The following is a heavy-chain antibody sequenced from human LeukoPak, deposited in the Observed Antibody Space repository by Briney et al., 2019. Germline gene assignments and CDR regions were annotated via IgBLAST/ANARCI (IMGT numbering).Heavy chain of an antibody. CDR2: ISGSGGST. CDR3: AKLCPNTAMARTFVDY. J-gene: IGHJ4*02. CDR1: GFTCSSYA. D-gene: IGHD5-18*01. V-gene: IGHV3-23*01. Sequence: GGSLRLSCAASGFTCSSYAMSWVRQAPGKGLEWVSAISGSGGSTYYADSVKGRFTISRDNSKNTLYLQMNSLRAEDTAVYYCAKLCPNTAMARTFVDYWGQGTLVTVSS.